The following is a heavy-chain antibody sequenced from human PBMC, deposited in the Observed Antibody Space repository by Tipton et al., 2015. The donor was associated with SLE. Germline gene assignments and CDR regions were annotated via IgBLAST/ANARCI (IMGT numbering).Heavy chain of an antibody. CDR3: ARNYYDSSGPDY. D-gene: IGHD3-22*01. J-gene: IGHJ4*02. CDR2: IYSGGST. V-gene: IGHV3-53*01. CDR1: GFTVSSNY. Sequence: SLRLSCAASGFTVSSNYMSWVRQAPGKGLGWVSVIYSGGSTYYADSVKGRFTISRDNAKNTLYLQMNSLRAEDTAVYYCARNYYDSSGPDYWGQGTLVTVSS.